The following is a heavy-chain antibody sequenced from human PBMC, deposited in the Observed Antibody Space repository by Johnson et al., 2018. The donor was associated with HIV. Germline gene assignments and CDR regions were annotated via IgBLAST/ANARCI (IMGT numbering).Heavy chain of an antibody. CDR1: GFTFSRYG. J-gene: IGHJ3*02. Sequence: QVQLVESGGGVVQPGRSLRLSCAASGFTFSRYGIHWVRQAPGKGLEWVAVISNDGSNKYYADSVKGRFTISRDNSKNTLFLQMNSLRAEDTAVYYCATGVGAKTLTDAFDIWGQGTMVTVSS. CDR3: ATGVGAKTLTDAFDI. D-gene: IGHD1-26*01. CDR2: ISNDGSNK. V-gene: IGHV3-30*03.